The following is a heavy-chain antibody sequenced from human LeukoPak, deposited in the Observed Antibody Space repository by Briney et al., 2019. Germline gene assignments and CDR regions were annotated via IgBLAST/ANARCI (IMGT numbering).Heavy chain of an antibody. D-gene: IGHD1-26*01. J-gene: IGHJ4*02. CDR3: VRSGLVGGPFDY. Sequence: KASETLSLTCTVSGGSISSSRYYWDWIRQPPGKGLEWIGSIYYSGSTYNNPSLKSRVTISVDTSKNQFSLKLTSVTAAYTAVYFCVRSGLVGGPFDYWGQGTLVTVSS. CDR2: IYYSGST. V-gene: IGHV4-39*01. CDR1: GGSISSSRYY.